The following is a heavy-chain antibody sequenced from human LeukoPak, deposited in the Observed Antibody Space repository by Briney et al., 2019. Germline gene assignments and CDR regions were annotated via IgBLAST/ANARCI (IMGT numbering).Heavy chain of an antibody. Sequence: PSETLSLTCAVYGKSLIGYHWSWIRQSPGKGLEWIGEVNHSGGTNNNPSLKSRVTISVDTSKNQFSLKLSSVTAADTAVYYCARLTKNDSGSFRFGKKKRGYMDVWGKGTTVTISS. CDR3: ARLTKNDSGSFRFGKKKRGYMDV. CDR2: VNHSGGT. J-gene: IGHJ6*03. D-gene: IGHD3-10*01. CDR1: GKSLIGYH. V-gene: IGHV4-34*01.